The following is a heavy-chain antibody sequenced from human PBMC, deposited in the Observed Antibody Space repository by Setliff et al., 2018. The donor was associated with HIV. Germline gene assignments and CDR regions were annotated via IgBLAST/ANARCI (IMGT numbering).Heavy chain of an antibody. CDR1: GYTFINYA. CDR3: ARDEGNYNFWSGYYPYFDY. Sequence: ASVKVSCKTSGYTFINYAITWVRQAPGQGLEWVGRVSVFSGDTHYAQKIQGRVTLTTDTSTTTAYMELTNLKPDDTAVYFCARDEGNYNFWSGYYPYFDYWGQGTLVTVSS. V-gene: IGHV1-18*04. CDR2: VSVFSGDT. D-gene: IGHD3-3*01. J-gene: IGHJ4*02.